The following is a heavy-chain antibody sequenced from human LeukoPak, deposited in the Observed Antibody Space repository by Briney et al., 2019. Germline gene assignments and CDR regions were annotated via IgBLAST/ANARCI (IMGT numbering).Heavy chain of an antibody. CDR1: GGSISSYY. Sequence: SETLSLTCTVSGGSISSYYWSWIRQPPGKGLEWIGYIYHSGSTNYNPSLKSRVTISVDTSKNQFSLKLSSVTAADTAVYYCARGIAAAGTDFDYWGQGTLVTVSS. D-gene: IGHD6-13*01. J-gene: IGHJ4*02. CDR3: ARGIAAAGTDFDY. CDR2: IYHSGST. V-gene: IGHV4-59*01.